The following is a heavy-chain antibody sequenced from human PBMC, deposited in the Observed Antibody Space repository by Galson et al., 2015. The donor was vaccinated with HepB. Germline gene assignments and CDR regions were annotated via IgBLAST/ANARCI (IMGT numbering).Heavy chain of an antibody. J-gene: IGHJ5*02. CDR1: GFTFSSYA. D-gene: IGHD1-1*01. V-gene: IGHV3-23*01. Sequence: SLRLSCAASGFTFSSYAMTWVRQAPGKGLEWLSHISGGAGNTFYADSVKGRFTISRDNSNNTLYLEMNSLRVEDTAVYYCTKDRNNWNARGDWFDPWGQGTLVTVSS. CDR2: ISGGAGNT. CDR3: TKDRNNWNARGDWFDP.